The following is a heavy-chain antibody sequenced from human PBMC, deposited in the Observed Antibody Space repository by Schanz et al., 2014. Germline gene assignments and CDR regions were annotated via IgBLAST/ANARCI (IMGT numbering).Heavy chain of an antibody. V-gene: IGHV3-30-3*01. D-gene: IGHD2-15*01. J-gene: IGHJ4*02. CDR2: ISYDGSNN. Sequence: QVQLVESGGGVVQPGRSLRLSCAAYGFTLSSYAMHWVRQAPGKGLEWVAVISYDGSNNYYADSVKGRFTISRDNSKNTLYLQMNTLRAEDTAVYYCARDRGYCSGGSCLTFDYWGQGTLVTVSS. CDR1: GFTLSSYA. CDR3: ARDRGYCSGGSCLTFDY.